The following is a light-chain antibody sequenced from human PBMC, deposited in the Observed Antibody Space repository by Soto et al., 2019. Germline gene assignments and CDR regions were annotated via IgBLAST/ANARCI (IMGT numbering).Light chain of an antibody. CDR1: NSDVGGYNY. V-gene: IGLV2-14*03. J-gene: IGLJ1*01. CDR2: DVS. Sequence: QSALTQPASVAGSPGQSITISCTGTNSDVGGYNYVSWYQQHPGKAPKLMICDVSNRPSRVSNRFSGSKSGNTASLTISGLQAEDEADYYCSSYTSSSTYVFGTGTKLTVL. CDR3: SSYTSSSTYV.